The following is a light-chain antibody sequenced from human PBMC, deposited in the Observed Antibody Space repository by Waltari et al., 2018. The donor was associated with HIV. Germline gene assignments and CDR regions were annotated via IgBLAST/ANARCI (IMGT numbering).Light chain of an antibody. J-gene: IGLJ1*01. CDR2: GFF. V-gene: IGLV2-14*01. CDR1: NNDIGGYNY. CDR3: ASYTSSDTYV. Sequence: QSALTQPASVSGSPGQSITISCTGSNNDIGGYNYVSWYQPHPGKAPKLLIFGFFPRPSGVSDRLSGSKSGNTASLTISGLQAEDEAAYYCASYTSSDTYVFGSGTQVTVL.